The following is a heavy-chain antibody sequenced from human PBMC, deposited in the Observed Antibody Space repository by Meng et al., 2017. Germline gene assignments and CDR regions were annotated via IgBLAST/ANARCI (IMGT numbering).Heavy chain of an antibody. Sequence: QLQVQQSGAGLLNPADTLSLTCAFYGWSFRGYYWTWIRQPPGRGLKWIGEISHSGTTNYNPSLTSRVTISLDTSKSQFSLKLTSVTGADTAVYFCARGVRSKIQQLIPGRPTYVDLWSQGNLVTVSS. V-gene: IGHV4-34*01. D-gene: IGHD6-13*01. CDR2: ISHSGTT. CDR1: GWSFRGYY. CDR3: ARGVRSKIQQLIPGRPTYVDL. J-gene: IGHJ4*02.